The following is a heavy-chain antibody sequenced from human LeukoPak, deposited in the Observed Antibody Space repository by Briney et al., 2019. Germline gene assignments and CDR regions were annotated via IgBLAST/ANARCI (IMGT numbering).Heavy chain of an antibody. CDR2: ISSSISYT. V-gene: IGHV3-11*06. CDR3: AGSDILTGTNWFDP. Sequence: PGGSLRLSCAASGFTFSDYYMSWIRHAPGKGLGWVSYISSSISYTNYAASVKGRFPISRDNTNNSLYLQMNSLRAEDTAVYYCAGSDILTGTNWFDPWGQGTLVTVSS. CDR1: GFTFSDYY. J-gene: IGHJ5*02. D-gene: IGHD3-9*01.